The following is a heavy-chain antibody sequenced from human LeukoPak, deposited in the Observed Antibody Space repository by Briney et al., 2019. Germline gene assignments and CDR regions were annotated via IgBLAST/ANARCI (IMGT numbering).Heavy chain of an antibody. Sequence: GGSLRLSCAASGFTFSSYAMHWVRQAPGKGLEWVAVISYDGSNKYYADSVKGRFTISRDNSKNTLYLQMNSLRAEDTAVYYCARDREMATIIDYWGQGTLVTVSS. D-gene: IGHD5-24*01. CDR3: ARDREMATIIDY. CDR2: ISYDGSNK. CDR1: GFTFSSYA. V-gene: IGHV3-30-3*01. J-gene: IGHJ4*02.